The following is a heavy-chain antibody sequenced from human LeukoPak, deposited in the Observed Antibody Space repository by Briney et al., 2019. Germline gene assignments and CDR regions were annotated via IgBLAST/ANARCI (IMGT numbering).Heavy chain of an antibody. CDR1: GYSFTSYW. D-gene: IGHD1-26*01. Sequence: GESLKISCKGSGYSFTSYWIGWVRQMPGKGLEWMGIIYPGDSDTRYSPSFQGQVTISADKSISTAYLQWSSPKASDTAMYYCARGIRGSYYYRRGYFDYWGQGTLVTVSS. J-gene: IGHJ4*02. CDR2: IYPGDSDT. V-gene: IGHV5-51*01. CDR3: ARGIRGSYYYRRGYFDY.